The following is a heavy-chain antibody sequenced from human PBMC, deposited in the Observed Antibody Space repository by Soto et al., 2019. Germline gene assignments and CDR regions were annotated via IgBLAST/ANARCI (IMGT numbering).Heavy chain of an antibody. CDR1: GFTFSSYG. CDR2: IWYDGSNK. D-gene: IGHD3-3*01. CDR3: ARERWPSITIFGVVIGPTDPYYYYYGMDV. J-gene: IGHJ6*02. V-gene: IGHV3-33*01. Sequence: GGSLRLSCAASGFTFSSYGMHWVRQAPGKGLEWVAVIWYDGSNKYYADSVKGRFTISRDNSKNTLYLQMNSLRAEDTAVYYCARERWPSITIFGVVIGPTDPYYYYYGMDVWGQGTTVTVSS.